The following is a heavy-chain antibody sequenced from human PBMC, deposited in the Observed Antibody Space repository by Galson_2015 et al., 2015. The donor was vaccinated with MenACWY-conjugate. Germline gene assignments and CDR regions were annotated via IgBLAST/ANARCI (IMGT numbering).Heavy chain of an antibody. CDR3: ARVGTWIHQYFYYMDV. V-gene: IGHV3-48*03. CDR1: GFTFFGYD. D-gene: IGHD5-18*01. J-gene: IGHJ6*03. CDR2: ISSSSGTI. Sequence: SLRLSCAASGFTFFGYDMNWVRQAPGQGLEWLSYISSSSGTIYYADSVKGRFTISRDNAKKSLFLQMNSLKTEDTGVYYCARVGTWIHQYFYYMDVWGKGTTVTVSS.